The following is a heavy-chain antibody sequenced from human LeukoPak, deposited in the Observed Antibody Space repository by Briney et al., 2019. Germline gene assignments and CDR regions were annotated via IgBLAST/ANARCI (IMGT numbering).Heavy chain of an antibody. CDR1: GFTFSSYW. Sequence: VGSLRLSRAASGFTFSSYWMSWVRQAPGKGLEWVSNIKQDGSEKYYVDSVKGRFTISRDNAKNSLYLQMNSLRAEDTAVYYCASDRLGIAVAGSRWFDPWGQGTLVTVS. CDR2: IKQDGSEK. CDR3: ASDRLGIAVAGSRWFDP. V-gene: IGHV3-7*01. J-gene: IGHJ5*02. D-gene: IGHD6-19*01.